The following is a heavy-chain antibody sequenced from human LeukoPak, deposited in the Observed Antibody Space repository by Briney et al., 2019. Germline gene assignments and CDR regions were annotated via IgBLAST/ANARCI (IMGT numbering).Heavy chain of an antibody. CDR3: ARDYGDYVSFFDY. D-gene: IGHD4-17*01. CDR1: GFTFSSYG. CDR2: IWYDGSNK. Sequence: PGGSLRLSCAASGFTFSSYGMHWVRQAPGKGLEWVAVIWYDGSNKYYADSVKGRFTISRDNSKNTLYLQMNSLRAEDTAVYYCARDYGDYVSFFDYWGQGTLVTVS. V-gene: IGHV3-33*01. J-gene: IGHJ4*02.